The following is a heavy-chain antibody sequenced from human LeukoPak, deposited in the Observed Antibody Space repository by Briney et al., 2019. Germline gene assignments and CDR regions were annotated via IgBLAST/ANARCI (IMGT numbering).Heavy chain of an antibody. CDR1: GFTFSSYA. V-gene: IGHV3-48*04. CDR3: ARRTYSGSYYGVCFDY. CDR2: ISSSSSTI. Sequence: GGSLRLSCAASGFTFSSYAMHWVRQAPGKGLEWVSYISSSSSTIYYADSVKGRFTISRDNAKNSLYLQMNSLRAEDTAVYYCARRTYSGSYYGVCFDYWGQGTLVTVSS. D-gene: IGHD1-26*01. J-gene: IGHJ4*02.